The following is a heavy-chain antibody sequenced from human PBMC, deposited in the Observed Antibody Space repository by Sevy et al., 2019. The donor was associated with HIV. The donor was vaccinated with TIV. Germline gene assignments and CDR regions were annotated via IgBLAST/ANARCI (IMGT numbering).Heavy chain of an antibody. Sequence: GGSLRLSCAAXGXXFSSXXMSWVRQSPGKGQKWVSIISASGDHTYYADSVKGRFTISRDNSKNTLYLQMNGLRAEDTAVYYCAIEGTXXRRDXGGRGTLVTVSS. CDR2: ISASGDHT. J-gene: IGHJ4*02. V-gene: IGHV3-23*01. CDR3: AIEGTXXRRDX. CDR1: GXXFSSXX.